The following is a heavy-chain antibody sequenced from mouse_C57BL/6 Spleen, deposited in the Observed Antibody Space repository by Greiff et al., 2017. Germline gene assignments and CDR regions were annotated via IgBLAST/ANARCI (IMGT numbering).Heavy chain of an antibody. Sequence: VQLQQSGPELVKPGASVKIPCKASGYTFTDYNMDWVKQSHGKSLEWIGDINPNNGGTIYNQKFKGKATLTVDKSSSTAYMELRSLTSEDTAVYYCARKGDYYGSSIFAYWGQGTLGTVSA. CDR3: ARKGDYYGSSIFAY. CDR1: GYTFTDYN. D-gene: IGHD1-1*01. V-gene: IGHV1-18*01. J-gene: IGHJ3*01. CDR2: INPNNGGT.